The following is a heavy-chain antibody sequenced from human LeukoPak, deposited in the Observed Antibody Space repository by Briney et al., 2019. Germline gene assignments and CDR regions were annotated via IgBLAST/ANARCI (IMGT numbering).Heavy chain of an antibody. J-gene: IGHJ4*02. CDR3: AREGAEVRGVLVKYYFDY. V-gene: IGHV4-4*07. D-gene: IGHD3-10*01. Sequence: SETLSLTCTVSGGSISSYYWSWVRQPAAKGLEWVGRIYTTGSTKYNPSLKRRVTISVEKSKNQFSLMLTSVPAADTAVYYCAREGAEVRGVLVKYYFDYWGQGALLTVSS. CDR2: IYTTGST. CDR1: GGSISSYY.